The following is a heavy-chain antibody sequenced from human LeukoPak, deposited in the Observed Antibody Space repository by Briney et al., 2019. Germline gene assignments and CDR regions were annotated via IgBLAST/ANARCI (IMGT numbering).Heavy chain of an antibody. CDR3: AKDYLRIAVAVDFDY. Sequence: GGSLRLSCAASGFTFSSFSSYSMNWVRQAPGKGLEWVSAISGSGGSTYYADSVKGRFTISRDNSKNTLYLQMNSLRAEDTAVYYCAKDYLRIAVAVDFDYWGQGTLVTVSS. CDR2: ISGSGGST. J-gene: IGHJ4*02. V-gene: IGHV3-23*01. D-gene: IGHD6-19*01. CDR1: GFTFSSFSSYS.